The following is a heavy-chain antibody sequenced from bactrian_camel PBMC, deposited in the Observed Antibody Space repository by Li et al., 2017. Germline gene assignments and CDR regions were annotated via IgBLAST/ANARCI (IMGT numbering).Heavy chain of an antibody. Sequence: QLVESGGGLVQPGGSLRLSCAVSPVGYTYRSVYMGWFRQSSGKEREGVAGIYLPSGTPYYADSVKGRFTISQDNAKNTVYLLMNSLKPEDTAMYYCAARGPYCYTKLSVRNFTYWGQGTQVTVS. CDR2: IYLPSGTP. D-gene: IGHD2*01. CDR3: AARGPYCYTKLSVRNFTY. J-gene: IGHJ4*01. CDR1: PVGYTYRSVY. V-gene: IGHV3S40*01.